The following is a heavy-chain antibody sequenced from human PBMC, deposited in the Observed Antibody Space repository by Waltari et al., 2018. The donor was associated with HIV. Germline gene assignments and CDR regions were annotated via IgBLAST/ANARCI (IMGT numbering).Heavy chain of an antibody. V-gene: IGHV3-33*08. CDR1: GFTFSSYG. J-gene: IGHJ3*02. CDR2: VWYDASKK. Sequence: QVQLVESGGGVVQPGRSLRLSCAASGFTFSSYGMHWVRQAPGKGLEGVSGVWYDASKKFYADSWKGRFTIARDNSKKTLYLQLNSLRDDDTAMYDCAKGVVGAKRNDAFHIWGQGTMVTVSS. CDR3: AKGVVGAKRNDAFHI. D-gene: IGHD1-26*01.